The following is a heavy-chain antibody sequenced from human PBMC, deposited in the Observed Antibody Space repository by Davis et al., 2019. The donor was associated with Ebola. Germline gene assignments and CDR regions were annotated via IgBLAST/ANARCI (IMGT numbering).Heavy chain of an antibody. Sequence: GESLKISCKGSGYGFTSQWIAWVRQMPGKGLQWMGIIYPGGSETRYSPSFQGQVTISADTSISTVYLQWSSLKAADTGMYYCARRLLTTSGVAENWFDAWGQGTLVTVSS. CDR3: ARRLLTTSGVAENWFDA. J-gene: IGHJ5*02. CDR1: GYGFTSQW. V-gene: IGHV5-51*01. CDR2: IYPGGSET. D-gene: IGHD3-3*01.